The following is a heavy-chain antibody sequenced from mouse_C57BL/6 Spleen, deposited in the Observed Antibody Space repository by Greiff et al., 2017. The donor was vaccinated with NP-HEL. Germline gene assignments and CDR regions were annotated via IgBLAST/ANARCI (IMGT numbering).Heavy chain of an antibody. Sequence: VQLQQPGAELVKPGASVKLSCKASGYTFTSYWMHWVKQRPGRGLEWIGRIDPNSGGTKYNEKFKSKATLTVDKPSSTAYMQLSSLTSEDSAVYYCAKELNYGSSYEVDYFDYWGQGTTLTVSS. CDR3: AKELNYGSSYEVDYFDY. CDR1: GYTFTSYW. V-gene: IGHV1-72*01. J-gene: IGHJ2*01. D-gene: IGHD1-1*01. CDR2: IDPNSGGT.